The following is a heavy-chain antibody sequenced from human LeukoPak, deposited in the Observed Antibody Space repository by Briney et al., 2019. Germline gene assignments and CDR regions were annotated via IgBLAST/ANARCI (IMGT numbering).Heavy chain of an antibody. Sequence: ASVKVSCKASGYTFTSYYMHWVRQAPGPGLEWLGIINPSGGSTSYAQKFQGRVTMTRDTSTSTVYMELSSLRSEDSAVYYCASLGYSSSVDYWGQGTLVTVSS. CDR2: INPSGGST. V-gene: IGHV1-46*01. CDR1: GYTFTSYY. D-gene: IGHD6-6*01. CDR3: ASLGYSSSVDY. J-gene: IGHJ4*02.